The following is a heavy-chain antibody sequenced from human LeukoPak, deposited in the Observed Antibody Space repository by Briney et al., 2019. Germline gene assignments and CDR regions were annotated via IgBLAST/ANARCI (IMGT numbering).Heavy chain of an antibody. CDR2: IYYSGST. CDR3: ARALRARITGTTASVYGMDV. J-gene: IGHJ6*02. CDR1: GGSISSYY. V-gene: IGHV4-59*01. Sequence: ASETLSLTCTVSGGSISSYYWSWIRQPPGKGLEWIGYIYYSGSTNYNPSLKSRVTISVDTSKNQFSLKLSSVTAADTAVYYCARALRARITGTTASVYGMDVWGQGTTVIVSS. D-gene: IGHD1-20*01.